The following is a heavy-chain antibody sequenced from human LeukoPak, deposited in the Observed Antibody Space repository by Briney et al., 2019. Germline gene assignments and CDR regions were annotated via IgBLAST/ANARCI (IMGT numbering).Heavy chain of an antibody. CDR1: GGSISSYY. D-gene: IGHD6-13*01. J-gene: IGHJ6*02. V-gene: IGHV4-59*01. CDR2: IYYSGST. CDR3: ARDLIAAAAPYYYYGMDV. Sequence: PSETLSLTCTVSGGSISSYYWSWIRQPPGKGLEWIGYIYYSGSTNYNPSLKSRVTISVDTSKNQFSLKLSSVTAADTAVYYCARDLIAAAAPYYYYGMDVWGQGTTVTVSS.